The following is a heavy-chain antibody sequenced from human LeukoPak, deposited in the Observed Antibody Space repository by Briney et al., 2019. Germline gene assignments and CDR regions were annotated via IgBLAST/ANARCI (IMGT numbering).Heavy chain of an antibody. D-gene: IGHD2-2*01. V-gene: IGHV1-69*01. CDR2: IIPIFGTA. CDR3: ARVIQLPKEYFQP. Sequence: SVKVSCMASGGTFNSYAITWVRQAPGQGLEWMGGIIPIFGTANYAQKFQGRVTITADGSTSTAYMELSSLRSEDTAVYYCARVIQLPKEYFQPWGQGTLVTVSS. J-gene: IGHJ1*01. CDR1: GGTFNSYA.